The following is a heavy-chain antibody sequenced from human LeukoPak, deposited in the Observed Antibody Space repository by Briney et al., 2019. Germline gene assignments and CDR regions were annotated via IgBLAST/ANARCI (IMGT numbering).Heavy chain of an antibody. D-gene: IGHD2-8*01. Sequence: KAGGSLRLSCAASGFPFSDYYMSWIRQAPGRGLEWVSYMRTSDSPIYYTDSVKGRFPMSRDNARNSLYLQMNRLGAEDTAVYYCTRVGQSYSTSGQALDHWGQGTLVTVSS. J-gene: IGHJ4*02. CDR1: GFPFSDYY. CDR2: MRTSDSPI. V-gene: IGHV3-11*04. CDR3: TRVGQSYSTSGQALDH.